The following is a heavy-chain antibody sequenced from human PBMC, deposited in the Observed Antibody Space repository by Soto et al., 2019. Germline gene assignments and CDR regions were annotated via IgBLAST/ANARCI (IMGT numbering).Heavy chain of an antibody. V-gene: IGHV4-59*01. CDR3: ARGPNANWFDP. Sequence: PSETLSLTCTVSGGSISSYYWSWIRQPPGRGLEWIGYIYYSGSTNYNPSLKSRVTISVDTSKNQFSLNLSSVTAADTAVYYCARGPNANWFDPWGQGTLVTVSS. CDR1: GGSISSYY. CDR2: IYYSGST. J-gene: IGHJ5*02.